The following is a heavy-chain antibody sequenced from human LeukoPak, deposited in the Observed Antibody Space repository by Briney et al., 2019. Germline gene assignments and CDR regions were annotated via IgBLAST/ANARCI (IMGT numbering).Heavy chain of an antibody. CDR3: ARQVKFTISYTDV. Sequence: SSETLSLTCTVSGGSISSYYWSWIRQPPGKGLEWIGYIYYSGSTNYNPSLKSRVTISVDTSKNQFSLKLSSVTAADTAVYYCARQVKFTISYTDVWGKGTTVTVSS. D-gene: IGHD3-9*01. V-gene: IGHV4-59*08. CDR1: GGSISSYY. CDR2: IYYSGST. J-gene: IGHJ6*03.